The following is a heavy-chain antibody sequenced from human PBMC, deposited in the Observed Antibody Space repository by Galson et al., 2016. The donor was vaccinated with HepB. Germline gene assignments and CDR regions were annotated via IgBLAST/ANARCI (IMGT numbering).Heavy chain of an antibody. D-gene: IGHD6-19*01. Sequence: SLRLSCAASGFTFSGYEMAWVRQTPAKGLEWVSTVGGGGGNTHYADSVKGRFTISRDSSKNTLYLQMNSLKVEDTAVYFCFKDRASRLSSRGWLVHDAFDLWGHGTTVIVSS. CDR2: VGGGGGNT. CDR1: GFTFSGYE. CDR3: FKDRASRLSSRGWLVHDAFDL. V-gene: IGHV3-23*01. J-gene: IGHJ3*01.